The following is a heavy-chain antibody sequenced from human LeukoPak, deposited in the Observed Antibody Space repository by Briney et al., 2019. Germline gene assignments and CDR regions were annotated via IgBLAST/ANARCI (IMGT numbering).Heavy chain of an antibody. V-gene: IGHV4-39*07. J-gene: IGHJ4*02. D-gene: IGHD5-18*01. CDR1: GGSISSSSYY. Sequence: SETLSLTCTVSGGSISSSSYYWGWIRQPPGKGLEWMGSINYSGSTYHNPSLKSRVTISVDTSKNQFSLKLSSVTAADTAVFYCASGYSYDLFDYWGQGTLVTVSS. CDR3: ASGYSYDLFDY. CDR2: INYSGST.